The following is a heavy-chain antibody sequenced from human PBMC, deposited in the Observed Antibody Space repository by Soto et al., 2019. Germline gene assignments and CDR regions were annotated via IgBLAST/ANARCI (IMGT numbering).Heavy chain of an antibody. CDR3: AKGRGICSGGSCYLYYYYYMDV. J-gene: IGHJ6*03. V-gene: IGHV3-23*01. D-gene: IGHD2-15*01. CDR2: ISGSGGST. Sequence: GGSLILSCAASGFTFSSYAMSWVRQAPGKGLEWVSAISGSGGSTYYADSVKGRFTISRDNSKNTLYLQMNSLRAEDTAVYYCAKGRGICSGGSCYLYYYYYMDVWGKGTTVTVSS. CDR1: GFTFSSYA.